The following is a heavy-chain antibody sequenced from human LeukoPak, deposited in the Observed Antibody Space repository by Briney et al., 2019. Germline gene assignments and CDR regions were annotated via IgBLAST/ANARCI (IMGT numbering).Heavy chain of an antibody. CDR2: IYYSGST. CDR3: ARAAQYSSGWYSYYFDY. J-gene: IGHJ4*02. Sequence: PSETLSLTCTGSGGSISSYYWSWIRQPPGKGLEWIGYIYYSGSTNYNPSLKSRVTISVDTSKNQFSLKLSSVTAADTAVYYCARAAQYSSGWYSYYFDYWGQGTLVTVSS. CDR1: GGSISSYY. V-gene: IGHV4-59*01. D-gene: IGHD6-19*01.